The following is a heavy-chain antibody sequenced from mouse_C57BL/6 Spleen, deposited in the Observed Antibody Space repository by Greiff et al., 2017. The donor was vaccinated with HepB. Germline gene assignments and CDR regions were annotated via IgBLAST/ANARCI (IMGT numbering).Heavy chain of an antibody. V-gene: IGHV1-81*01. CDR2: IYPRSGNT. CDR3: ARGPDYYGSRDYAMDY. J-gene: IGHJ4*01. Sequence: QVQLKESGAELARPGASVKLSCKASGYTFTSYGISWVKQRTGQGLEWIGEIYPRSGNTYYNEKFKGKATLTADKSSSTAYMELRSLTSEDSAVYFCARGPDYYGSRDYAMDYWGQGTSVTVSS. D-gene: IGHD1-1*01. CDR1: GYTFTSYG.